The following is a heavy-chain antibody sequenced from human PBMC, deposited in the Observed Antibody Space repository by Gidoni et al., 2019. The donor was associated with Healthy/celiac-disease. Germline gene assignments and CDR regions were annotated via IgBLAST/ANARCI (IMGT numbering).Heavy chain of an antibody. J-gene: IGHJ5*02. V-gene: IGHV3-15*01. CDR2: IKSKTDGGTT. D-gene: IGHD5-12*01. CDR1: VFTFSNAW. Sequence: EVQLVESGGGLVKPGGSLRLSCAASVFTFSNAWMSWVRQAPGKGLEWVGRIKSKTDGGTTDYAAPVKGRFTISRDDSKNTLYLQMNSLKTEDTAVYYCTTDVEMATITRSRRWFDPWGQGTLVTVSS. CDR3: TTDVEMATITRSRRWFDP.